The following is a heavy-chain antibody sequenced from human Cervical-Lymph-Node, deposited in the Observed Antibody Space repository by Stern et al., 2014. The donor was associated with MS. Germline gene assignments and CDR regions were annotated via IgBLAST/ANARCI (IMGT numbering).Heavy chain of an antibody. D-gene: IGHD4-11*01. CDR3: ALRRSYYVY. Sequence: VQLLQPGSEVKKPGSSVKVSCKPSGDTFSSYALSWVRQAPGQGLEWVGGLIPFFGATRYGQKFQGRVTITPEESTGTAFMELSNLTSDDTAVYYCALRRSYYVYWGQGTLITVSS. CDR2: LIPFFGAT. CDR1: GDTFSSYA. J-gene: IGHJ4*02. V-gene: IGHV1-69*01.